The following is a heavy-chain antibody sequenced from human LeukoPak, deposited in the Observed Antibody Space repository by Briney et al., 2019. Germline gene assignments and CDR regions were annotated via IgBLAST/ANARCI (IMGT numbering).Heavy chain of an antibody. CDR1: GFTFSSHA. D-gene: IGHD5-24*01. V-gene: IGHV3-23*01. J-gene: IGHJ4*02. CDR2: ISGSDDST. CDR3: AKDPLEMSFFDY. Sequence: PGGSLRLSCAASGFTFSSHAMGWVRQAPGKGLEWVSAISGSDDSTYYADSVKGRFTISRDNSKNTLYLQMHSLRAEDTVVYYCAKDPLEMSFFDYWGRGTLVSVS.